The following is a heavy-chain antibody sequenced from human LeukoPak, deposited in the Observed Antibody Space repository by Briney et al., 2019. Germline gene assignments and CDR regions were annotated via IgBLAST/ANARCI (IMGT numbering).Heavy chain of an antibody. V-gene: IGHV4-39*01. J-gene: IGHJ6*03. CDR3: AKSYYDFWSGYYTGMGYYYYMDV. CDR1: GGSISSSSYY. D-gene: IGHD3-3*01. Sequence: SETLSLTCTVSGGSISSSSYYWGWIRQPPGRGLEWIGSIYYSGSTYYNPSLKSRVPISVDTSKNQFSLKLSSVTAADTAVYYCAKSYYDFWSGYYTGMGYYYYMDVWGKGTTVTVSS. CDR2: IYYSGST.